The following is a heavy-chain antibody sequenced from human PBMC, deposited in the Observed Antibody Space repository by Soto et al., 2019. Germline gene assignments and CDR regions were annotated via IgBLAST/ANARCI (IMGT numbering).Heavy chain of an antibody. D-gene: IGHD3-10*01. J-gene: IGHJ4*02. Sequence: QVQLVQSGAEVKKPGSSVKVSCKASGGTFSSYAISWVRQAPGQGLEWMGGIIPICGTANYAQKFQGRVTITADKSTSTAYMELRSLRSEDTAVYYCAREEPPPGAGSFDYWGQGTLVTVSS. CDR1: GGTFSSYA. CDR2: IIPICGTA. CDR3: AREEPPPGAGSFDY. V-gene: IGHV1-69*06.